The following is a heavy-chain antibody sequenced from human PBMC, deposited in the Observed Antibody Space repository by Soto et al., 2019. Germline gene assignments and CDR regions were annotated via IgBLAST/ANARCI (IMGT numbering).Heavy chain of an antibody. CDR2: INPNSGGT. CDR1: GYTFTGYY. D-gene: IGHD1-26*01. J-gene: IGHJ6*02. Sequence: ASVKVSCKASGYTFTGYYMHWVRQAPGQGLEWMGWINPNSGGTNYAQKFQGRVTMTRDTSISTAYMELSRLRSDDTAVYYCALSGELPYYYYGMDVWGQGTMVTVSS. V-gene: IGHV1-2*02. CDR3: ALSGELPYYYYGMDV.